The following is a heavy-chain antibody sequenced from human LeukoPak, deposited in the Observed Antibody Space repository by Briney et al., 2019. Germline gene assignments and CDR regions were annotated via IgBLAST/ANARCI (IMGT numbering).Heavy chain of an antibody. CDR1: GGSISSSNYY. CDR3: AREAYSSSWYSY. J-gene: IGHJ4*02. V-gene: IGHV4-39*02. D-gene: IGHD6-13*01. Sequence: SETLSLTCTVSGGSISSSNYYWGWIRQPPGKGLEWIGSIYYSGSTYYNPSLKSRVTISVDTSKNQFSLKLSSVTPEDTAVYYCAREAYSSSWYSYWGQGTLVTVSS. CDR2: IYYSGST.